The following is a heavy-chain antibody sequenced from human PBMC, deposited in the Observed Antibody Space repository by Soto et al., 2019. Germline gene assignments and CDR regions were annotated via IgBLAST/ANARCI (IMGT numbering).Heavy chain of an antibody. CDR1: GYTFTSYY. D-gene: IGHD3-22*01. CDR2: INPSGGST. Sequence: ASVKVSCKASGYTFTSYYMHWVRQAPGQGLEWMGIINPSGGSTSYAQKFQGRVTMTRDTSTSTVYMELSSLRSEDTAVYYCARDSGGDSYYYDSSGYYALDDYWGQGTLVTVSS. V-gene: IGHV1-46*01. J-gene: IGHJ4*02. CDR3: ARDSGGDSYYYDSSGYYALDDY.